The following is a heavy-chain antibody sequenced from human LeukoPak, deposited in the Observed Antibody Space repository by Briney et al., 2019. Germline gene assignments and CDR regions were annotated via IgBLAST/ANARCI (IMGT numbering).Heavy chain of an antibody. CDR2: IRYDGSNK. CDR1: GFTCSRFG. V-gene: IGHV3-30*02. Sequence: GGSLRLSCAASGFTCSRFGMHWVRQAPGKGLEWVAFIRYDGSNKYYADSVKGRFTISRDNSKNTLYLQMNSLRAEDTAVYYCAKDPSAGYYFDYWGQGTLVTVSS. CDR3: AKDPSAGYYFDY. J-gene: IGHJ4*02.